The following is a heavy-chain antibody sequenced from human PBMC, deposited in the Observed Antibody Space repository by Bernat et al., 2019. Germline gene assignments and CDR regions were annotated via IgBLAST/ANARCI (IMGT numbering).Heavy chain of an antibody. CDR2: IWYDGSNK. Sequence: QVQLVESGGGVVQPGRSLRLSCAASGFTFSSYGMHWVRQAPGKGLEWVAVIWYDGSNKYYADSVKGRFTISRDNSKNTLYLQMNSLRAEDTAVYYCAWEDRSGWYGIRGAFDIWGQGTMVTVSS. CDR1: GFTFSSYG. J-gene: IGHJ3*02. CDR3: AWEDRSGWYGIRGAFDI. D-gene: IGHD6-19*01. V-gene: IGHV3-33*01.